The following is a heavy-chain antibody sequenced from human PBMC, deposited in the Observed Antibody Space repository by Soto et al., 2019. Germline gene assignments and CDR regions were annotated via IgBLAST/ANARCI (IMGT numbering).Heavy chain of an antibody. CDR3: ARERPGDEGDGFDN. D-gene: IGHD3-10*01. CDR1: GLTVSSNY. Sequence: VQLVATGGGLSQPGGSLSPSCAASGLTVSSNYMNRVRRAPGKGLEWVSVLYSGGSTHYAGSVKGRCIISRDNSKQTLYLQMTGLRVEDTSVYYCARERPGDEGDGFDNGGHGTMVTVSS. V-gene: IGHV3-53*02. J-gene: IGHJ3*02. CDR2: LYSGGST.